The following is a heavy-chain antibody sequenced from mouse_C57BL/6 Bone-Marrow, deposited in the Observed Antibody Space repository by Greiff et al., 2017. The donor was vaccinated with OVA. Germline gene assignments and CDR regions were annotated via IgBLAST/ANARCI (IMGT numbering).Heavy chain of an antibody. D-gene: IGHD1-1*01. J-gene: IGHJ2*01. CDR3: ARGDYYGSGGY. CDR2: ISYNGST. Sequence: EVQLQQSGPGMVKPSPSLSLTCTVTGYSFTSGYDCHWNRHLAGNKLECVGYISYNGSTNYNPSLKSQTTITHDTSKNRCFLKLNSVTTEDTATYYCARGDYYGSGGYWGQGTTLTVAS. V-gene: IGHV3-1*01. CDR1: GYSFTSGYD.